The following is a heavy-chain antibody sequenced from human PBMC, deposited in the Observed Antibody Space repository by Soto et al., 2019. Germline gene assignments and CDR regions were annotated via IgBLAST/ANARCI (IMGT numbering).Heavy chain of an antibody. V-gene: IGHV3-30-3*01. CDR2: ISYDGSNK. D-gene: IGHD3-16*02. CDR3: ATGVIDPYYYYGMDV. CDR1: GFTFSSYA. J-gene: IGHJ6*02. Sequence: PGGSLRLSCAASGFTFSSYAMHWVRQAPGKGLEWVAVISYDGSNKYYADSVKGRFTISRDNSKNTLYLQMNSLRAEDTAVYYCATGVIDPYYYYGMDVWGQGTTVTSP.